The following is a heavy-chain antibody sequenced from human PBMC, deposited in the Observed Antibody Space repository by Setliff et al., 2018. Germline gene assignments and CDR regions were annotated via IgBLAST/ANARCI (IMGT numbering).Heavy chain of an antibody. CDR1: GGSINSGDYY. CDR2: IYYSGST. CDR3: ARGGGYGSGGSFHNAPFDY. V-gene: IGHV4-30-4*08. D-gene: IGHD3-10*01. J-gene: IGHJ4*02. Sequence: TLSLTCTVSGGSINSGDYYWSWIRQPPGKGLEWIGYIYYSGSTYYNPSLKSRVTISVDTSKNQFSLELRSLTAADTALYYCARGGGYGSGGSFHNAPFDYWGQGMLVTVSS.